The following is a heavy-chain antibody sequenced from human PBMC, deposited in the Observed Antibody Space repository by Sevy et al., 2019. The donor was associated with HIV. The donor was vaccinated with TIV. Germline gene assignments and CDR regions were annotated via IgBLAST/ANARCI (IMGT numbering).Heavy chain of an antibody. J-gene: IGHJ6*02. V-gene: IGHV1-2*02. CDR3: ARLTTMPTSDDYGMDV. D-gene: IGHD4-17*01. Sequence: ASVKVSCQAARYTFTDYYLHWVRQGPGQGLEWMGWINPNNGGTKYAQRFQGRVTMTRDTSINTAYMELGSLTSDGTAVYDCARLTTMPTSDDYGMDVWGQGTTVTVSS. CDR1: RYTFTDYY. CDR2: INPNNGGT.